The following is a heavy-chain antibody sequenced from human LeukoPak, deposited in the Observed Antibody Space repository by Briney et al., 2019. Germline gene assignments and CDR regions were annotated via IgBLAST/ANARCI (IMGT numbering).Heavy chain of an antibody. Sequence: GGSLRLSCAASGFTFSSFGMNWVRQAPGKGLEWVSSISGSTTYIYYADSVKGRFTISRDNPKNSLYLQMNSLRAEDTALYYCVRYRDYSYGKDVWGPGTTVTVSS. CDR2: ISGSTTYI. CDR1: GFTFSSFG. CDR3: VRYRDYSYGKDV. V-gene: IGHV3-21*01. J-gene: IGHJ6*02. D-gene: IGHD1-26*01.